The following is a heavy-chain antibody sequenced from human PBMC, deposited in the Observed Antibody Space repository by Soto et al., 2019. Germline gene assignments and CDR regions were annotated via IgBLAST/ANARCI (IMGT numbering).Heavy chain of an antibody. Sequence: ASVNVSCKASGYTFTSYDINWVRQASGQGLEWMGWMNPNSGNTGYAQKFQGRVTMTRNTSISTAYMELSSLRSEDTAVYYCARGGYCSSTSCSFLDVWGKGTTVTVSS. D-gene: IGHD2-2*01. CDR3: ARGGYCSSTSCSFLDV. V-gene: IGHV1-8*01. CDR2: MNPNSGNT. J-gene: IGHJ6*04. CDR1: GYTFTSYD.